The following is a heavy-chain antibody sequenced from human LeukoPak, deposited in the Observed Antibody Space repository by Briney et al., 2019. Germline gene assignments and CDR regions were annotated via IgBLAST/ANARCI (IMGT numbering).Heavy chain of an antibody. Sequence: SETLSLTCTVSDNSISSFYWSWIRQPPGKGLEWIGFVYKTGHTNYNPSLKSRVAISLDGSKSQVSLRLTSVTAADTAVYYCRPHRFGEPHFEYWGRGTLVSVSP. CDR2: VYKTGHT. D-gene: IGHD3-10*01. CDR1: DNSISSFY. J-gene: IGHJ4*02. CDR3: RPHRFGEPHFEY. V-gene: IGHV4-59*08.